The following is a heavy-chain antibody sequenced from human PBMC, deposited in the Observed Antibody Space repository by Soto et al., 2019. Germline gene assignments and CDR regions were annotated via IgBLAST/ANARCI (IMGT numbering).Heavy chain of an antibody. CDR1: GHTFTSYA. CDR2: INAGNGNT. V-gene: IGHV1-3*01. J-gene: IGHJ5*02. Sequence: ASVKVSCKASGHTFTSYAMHWVRQAPGQRLEWMGWINAGNGNTKYSQKFQGRVTITRDTSASTAYMKLSSLRSEDTAVYYCARNPTSHYYDSSGYYYAPPSFDPWGQGTLVTVSS. CDR3: ARNPTSHYYDSSGYYYAPPSFDP. D-gene: IGHD3-22*01.